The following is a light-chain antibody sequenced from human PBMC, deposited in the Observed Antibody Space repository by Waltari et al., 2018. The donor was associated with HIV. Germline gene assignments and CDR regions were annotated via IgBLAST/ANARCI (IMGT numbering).Light chain of an antibody. CDR2: DAT. CDR1: CSDIRVYDF. V-gene: IGLV2-14*03. J-gene: IGLJ1*01. Sequence: HSALTPPASVSGSPGPSISISCSGNCSDIRVYDFVSLYHQPPRSPPKLIIYDATNRPSVVPDRFSASKSGTTASLTITGLQDEDEADYFCSSFTTSQTYVFGSGTRVTVL. CDR3: SSFTTSQTYV.